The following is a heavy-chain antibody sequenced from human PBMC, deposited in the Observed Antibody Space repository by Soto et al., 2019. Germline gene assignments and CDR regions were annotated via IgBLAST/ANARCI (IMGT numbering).Heavy chain of an antibody. J-gene: IGHJ4*02. V-gene: IGHV3-23*01. CDR3: AKEAVSGWYYFDY. CDR1: GCTFISYA. Sequence: GGSLILSCAASGCTFISYAMSWVRQAPGKGLEWVSTISGSGGSTYYADSLKGRFTISRDNSKNTLFLQMSSQRAEDTAVYYCAKEAVSGWYYFDYRGPGTLVTVSS. D-gene: IGHD6-19*01. CDR2: ISGSGGST.